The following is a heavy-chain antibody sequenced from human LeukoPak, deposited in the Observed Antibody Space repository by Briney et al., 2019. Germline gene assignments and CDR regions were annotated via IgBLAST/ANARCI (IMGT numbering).Heavy chain of an antibody. CDR1: GGSISSYY. CDR3: ARTSGTNYDILTGYQDAFDI. V-gene: IGHV4-59*01. Sequence: PSETLSLTCTVSGGSISSYYWSWIRQPPGKGLEWIGYIYYSGSTNYNPSLKSRVTISVDTSKNQFSLKLSSVTAADTAVYYCARTSGTNYDILTGYQDAFDIWGQGTMVTVSS. D-gene: IGHD3-9*01. CDR2: IYYSGST. J-gene: IGHJ3*02.